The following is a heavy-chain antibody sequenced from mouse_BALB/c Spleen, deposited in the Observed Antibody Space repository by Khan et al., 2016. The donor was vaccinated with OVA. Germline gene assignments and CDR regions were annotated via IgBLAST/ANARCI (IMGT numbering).Heavy chain of an antibody. J-gene: IGHJ3*01. Sequence: QIQLVQSGPELKKPGETVKISCKASGYTVTNYGMNWVKQAPGKGLKWMGWINTYTGEPTYADDFKGRFAFSLETSARTAYLQINNLKNEDTATYFCARSNGNYWFAYWGQGTLVTVSA. CDR1: GYTVTNYG. V-gene: IGHV9-3-1*01. D-gene: IGHD2-1*01. CDR3: ARSNGNYWFAY. CDR2: INTYTGEP.